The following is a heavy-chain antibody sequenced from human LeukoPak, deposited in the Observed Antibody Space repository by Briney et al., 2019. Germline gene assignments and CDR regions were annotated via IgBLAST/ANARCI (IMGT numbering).Heavy chain of an antibody. V-gene: IGHV3-49*04. CDR3: TRDEEWYYDSSGYYYSDY. Sequence: GGSLRLSSTAAGFTFADYAMSWVRQAPGKGLEWVGFIRSKAYGGTTEYAASVKGRFTISRDDSKSIAYLQMNSLKTEDTAVYYCTRDEEWYYDSSGYYYSDYWGQGTLVTVSS. D-gene: IGHD3-22*01. J-gene: IGHJ4*02. CDR1: GFTFADYA. CDR2: IRSKAYGGTT.